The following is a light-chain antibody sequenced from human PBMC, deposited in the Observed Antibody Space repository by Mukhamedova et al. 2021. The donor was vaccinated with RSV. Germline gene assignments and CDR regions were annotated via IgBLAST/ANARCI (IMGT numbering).Light chain of an antibody. Sequence: WYQRRVHGRDPKLLVHRASSLESGVPSRFSGSGSGTEFTLTITSLQRDDFATYYCQHYSSYLYTFGQGTNLEIK. CDR3: QHYSSYLYT. V-gene: IGKV1-5*03. J-gene: IGKJ2*01. CDR2: RAS.